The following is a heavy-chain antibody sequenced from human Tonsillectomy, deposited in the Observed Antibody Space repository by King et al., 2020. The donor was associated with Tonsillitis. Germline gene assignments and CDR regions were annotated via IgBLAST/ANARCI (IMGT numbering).Heavy chain of an antibody. CDR1: GFTFEDYA. CDR3: XRVERGWYPGX. Sequence: VQLVESGGGLVQPGRSLRLSCATSGFTFEDYALSWFRQAPGKGLEWVGFIRSEAAGGAKEYAASVNGRFIISRDDSKSIAYLQMYSLKSEDSATYYCXRVERGWYPGXXGPGTRVIVSS. D-gene: IGHD6-19*01. CDR2: IRSEAAGGAK. J-gene: IGHJ4*02. V-gene: IGHV3-49*03.